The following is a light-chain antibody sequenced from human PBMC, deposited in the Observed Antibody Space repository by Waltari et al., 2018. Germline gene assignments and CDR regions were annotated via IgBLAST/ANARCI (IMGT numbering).Light chain of an antibody. CDR2: TTS. Sequence: DIQMTQSPSSLSASVGDRVPIPCRASQSITRYLNWYQQKPGKAHKLLIYTTSTLQSDIPSRFSGSGSGTDFTLTISSLQPEDFATYYCQQSFNTPRTFGQGTKLEIK. J-gene: IGKJ2*01. CDR3: QQSFNTPRT. V-gene: IGKV1-39*01. CDR1: QSITRY.